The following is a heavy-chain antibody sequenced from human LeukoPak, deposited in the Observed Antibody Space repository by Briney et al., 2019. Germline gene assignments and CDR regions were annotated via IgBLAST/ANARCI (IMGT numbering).Heavy chain of an antibody. CDR3: ARDRYRYCSGGSCLSCLYYFDY. CDR1: GYTFTSYG. V-gene: IGHV1-18*01. J-gene: IGHJ4*02. CDR2: ISAYNGNT. D-gene: IGHD2-15*01. Sequence: ASVKVSCKASGYTFTSYGISWVRQAPGQGLEWMGGISAYNGNTNYAQKLQGRVTMTTDTSTSTAYMELRSLRSDDTAVYYCARDRYRYCSGGSCLSCLYYFDYWGQGTLVTVSS.